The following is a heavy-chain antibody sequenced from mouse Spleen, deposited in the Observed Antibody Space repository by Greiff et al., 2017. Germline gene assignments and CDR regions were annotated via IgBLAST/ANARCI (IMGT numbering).Heavy chain of an antibody. CDR1: GFTFSSYA. CDR3: TRDHITTGGYYFDY. J-gene: IGHJ2*01. CDR2: ISSGGDYI. D-gene: IGHD1-1*01. V-gene: IGHV5-9-1*02. Sequence: EVKLVESGEGLVKPGGSLKLSCAASGFTFSSYAMSWVRQTPEKRLEWVAYISSGGDYIYYADTVKGRFTISRDNARNTLYLQMSSLKSEDTAMYYCTRDHITTGGYYFDYWGQGTTLTVSS.